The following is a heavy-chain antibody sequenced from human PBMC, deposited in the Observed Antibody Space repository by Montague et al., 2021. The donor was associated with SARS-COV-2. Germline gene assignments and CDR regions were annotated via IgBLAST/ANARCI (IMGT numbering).Heavy chain of an antibody. V-gene: IGHV4-34*01. J-gene: IGHJ4*02. CDR2: INHNGNT. CDR3: ARRVHSYGWGTYRD. D-gene: IGHD3-10*01. Sequence: SETLSLTCTVSGGSFIGYFWSWIRQSPGRGLEWIGEINHNGNTQYNPSLKSRVTLSIDTPRIHISLQLTSVTAADTAVYYCARRVHSYGWGTYRDWGQGTLVTVSS. CDR1: GGSFIGYF.